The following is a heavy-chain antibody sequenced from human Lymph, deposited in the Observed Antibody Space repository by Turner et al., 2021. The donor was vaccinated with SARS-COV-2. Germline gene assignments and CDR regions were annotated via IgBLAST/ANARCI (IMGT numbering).Heavy chain of an antibody. J-gene: IGHJ4*02. D-gene: IGHD6-19*01. CDR2: ISNDGSDK. Sequence: QVQLVESGCGVGQPGRSLRLSGPASGFTFSGYEMQWVRQAAGKGLEWVAVISNDGSDKYYADSVKGRITISRDNSKNTLYLQMHSLRAEDTAVYYCAKDHAWYSSGWYARGLDYWGQGSLVTVSS. V-gene: IGHV3-30*18. CDR3: AKDHAWYSSGWYARGLDY. CDR1: GFTFSGYE.